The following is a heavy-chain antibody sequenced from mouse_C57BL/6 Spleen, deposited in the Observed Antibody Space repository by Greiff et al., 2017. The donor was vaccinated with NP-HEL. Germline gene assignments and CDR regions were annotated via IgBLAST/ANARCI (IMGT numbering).Heavy chain of an antibody. CDR1: GYTFTSYW. V-gene: IGHV1-64*01. CDR3: ARGLRGGYAMDY. J-gene: IGHJ4*01. Sequence: VQLQQPGAELVKPGASVKLSCKASGYTFTSYWMHWVKQRPGQGLEWIGMIHPNSGSTNYNEKFKSKATLTVDKSSSTAYMQLSSLTSEDSAVYYCARGLRGGYAMDYWGQGTSVTVSS. D-gene: IGHD2-4*01. CDR2: IHPNSGST.